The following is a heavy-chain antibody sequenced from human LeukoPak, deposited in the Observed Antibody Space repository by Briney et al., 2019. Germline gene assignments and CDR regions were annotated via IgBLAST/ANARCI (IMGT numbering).Heavy chain of an antibody. J-gene: IGHJ3*02. CDR3: ARTGGSYSYAFDI. D-gene: IGHD1-26*01. CDR2: ISGSGGST. V-gene: IGHV3-23*01. Sequence: GGSLRLSCAASGFTFSSYAMSWVRQAPGKGLEWVSAISGSGGSTYYADSVKGRFTISRDNAKNSLYLQMNSLRAEDMAVYYCARTGGSYSYAFDIWGQGTMVTVSS. CDR1: GFTFSSYA.